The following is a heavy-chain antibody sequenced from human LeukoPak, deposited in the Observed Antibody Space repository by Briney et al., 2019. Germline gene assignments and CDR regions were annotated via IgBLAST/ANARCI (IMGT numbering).Heavy chain of an antibody. Sequence: GGSLRLSCAASGFTFSTYWMHWVRQAPGKGLVWVSRINTDGTSTDYADSVKGRFTISRDNAKNTLSLQMNSLRAEDTAVYYCARASSGSHGDYWGQGTLVTVSS. CDR1: GFTFSTYW. D-gene: IGHD6-19*01. CDR2: INTDGTST. CDR3: ARASSGSHGDY. V-gene: IGHV3-74*01. J-gene: IGHJ4*02.